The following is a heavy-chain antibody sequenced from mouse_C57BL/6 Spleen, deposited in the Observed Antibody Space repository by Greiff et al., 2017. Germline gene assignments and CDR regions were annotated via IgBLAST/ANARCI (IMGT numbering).Heavy chain of an antibody. CDR1: GFTFSDYG. V-gene: IGHV5-17*01. Sequence: EVTLVESGGGLVKPGGSLKLSCAASGFTFSDYGMHWVRQAPEKGLEWVAYISSGSSNTYYADTVKGRFTISRDNARNTLFLQMTSLRSEDTAMYCCAREITTVFPLDYWGQGTTLTVSS. J-gene: IGHJ2*01. D-gene: IGHD1-1*01. CDR3: AREITTVFPLDY. CDR2: ISSGSSNT.